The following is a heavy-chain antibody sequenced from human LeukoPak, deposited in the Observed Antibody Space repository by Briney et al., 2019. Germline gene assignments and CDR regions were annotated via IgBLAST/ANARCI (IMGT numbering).Heavy chain of an antibody. V-gene: IGHV3-49*04. Sequence: GGSLRLSCTTSGFTFGDYGMSWVRQAPGKGLEWVGFIRSKAYGGTTENAASVKGRFTISRDDSKSIAYLQMNSLKTEDTAVYYCAKGPVVTFDIWGQGTMVTVSS. CDR3: AKGPVVTFDI. J-gene: IGHJ3*02. CDR1: GFTFGDYG. CDR2: IRSKAYGGTT. D-gene: IGHD2-15*01.